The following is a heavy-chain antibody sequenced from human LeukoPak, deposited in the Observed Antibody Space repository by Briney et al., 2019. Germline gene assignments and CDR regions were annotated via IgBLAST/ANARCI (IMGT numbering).Heavy chain of an antibody. CDR2: IYYSGST. V-gene: IGHV4-31*03. CDR3: ARGDYDILTGYRGDAFDI. D-gene: IGHD3-9*01. Sequence: PSETLSLTCTVSGGSISSGGYYWSWIRQHPGKGLEWIGYIYYSGSTYYNPSLKSRVTISVDTSKNQFSLKLSSVTAADTAVYYCARGDYDILTGYRGDAFDIWGQGTMVTVSS. CDR1: GGSISSGGYY. J-gene: IGHJ3*02.